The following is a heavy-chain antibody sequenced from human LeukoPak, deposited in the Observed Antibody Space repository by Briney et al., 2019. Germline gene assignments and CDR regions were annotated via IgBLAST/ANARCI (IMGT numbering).Heavy chain of an antibody. CDR2: ISVYNDNK. D-gene: IGHD1-26*01. CDR3: ARDRLVTRGDY. Sequence: EASVTVSCKASGYIFTSYGISWVRQAPGQGLEWMGWISVYNDNKNYAQKVQGRVTMTTDTSTSTAYMELRSLRSDDTAVYYCARDRLVTRGDYWGQGTLVTVSS. J-gene: IGHJ4*02. V-gene: IGHV1-18*01. CDR1: GYIFTSYG.